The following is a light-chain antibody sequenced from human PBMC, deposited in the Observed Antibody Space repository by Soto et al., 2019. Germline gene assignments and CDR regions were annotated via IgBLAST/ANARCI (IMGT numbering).Light chain of an antibody. J-gene: IGLJ2*01. CDR2: DTN. Sequence: QAVVTQEPSLTVSPGGTVTLTCGSSTGDVTSGHYPYWYQQKPGQAPKTLNYDTNNHPDGTPARFSGSLLGGKAALTLAGAEPEDAAEYFCLFAHGTGVSFGGGTKLTVL. CDR1: TGDVTSGHY. CDR3: LFAHGTGVS. V-gene: IGLV7-46*01.